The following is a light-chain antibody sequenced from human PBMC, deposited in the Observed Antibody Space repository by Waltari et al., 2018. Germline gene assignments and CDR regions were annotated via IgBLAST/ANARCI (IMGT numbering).Light chain of an antibody. Sequence: SALTQPASVSGSPGQSITISCTGTPSDIGLYDYVSWYQQRPGKAPKLMIFDVTKRPSGVSNRFSGSKSGDTASLTISGLQAEDEADYYCSAYTGGSTLVVFGGGTKVIVL. CDR1: PSDIGLYDY. CDR3: SAYTGGSTLVV. J-gene: IGLJ2*01. CDR2: DVT. V-gene: IGLV2-14*01.